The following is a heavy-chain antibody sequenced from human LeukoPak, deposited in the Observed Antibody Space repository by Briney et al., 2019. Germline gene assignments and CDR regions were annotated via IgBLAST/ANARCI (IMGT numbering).Heavy chain of an antibody. D-gene: IGHD4-17*01. Sequence: SETLSLTCTVSGGSISSYYWSWIRQPPGKGLEWIGYIYYSGSTNYNPSLQSRVTVSVDTSKNQFSLKLSSVTAADTAVYYYARAEYGGNYYYYYYLDVWGKGTTVTISS. CDR1: GGSISSYY. V-gene: IGHV4-59*01. CDR3: ARAEYGGNYYYYYYLDV. J-gene: IGHJ6*03. CDR2: IYYSGST.